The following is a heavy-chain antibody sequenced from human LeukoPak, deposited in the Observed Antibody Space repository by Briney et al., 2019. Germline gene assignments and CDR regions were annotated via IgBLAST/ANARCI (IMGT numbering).Heavy chain of an antibody. V-gene: IGHV3-23*01. CDR3: AKRAPYYFDF. CDR2: ISASGGST. Sequence: PGGSLRLSCAASGFTFSSSGMSWVRQAPGEGLEWVSSISASGGSTYYADSVKGRLTISRDNAQNTLYLQMHSLRAEDTALYYCAKRAPYYFDFWGQGTLVTVSS. CDR1: GFTFSSSG. J-gene: IGHJ4*02.